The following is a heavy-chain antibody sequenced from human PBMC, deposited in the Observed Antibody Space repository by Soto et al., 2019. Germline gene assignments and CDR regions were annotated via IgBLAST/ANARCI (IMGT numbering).Heavy chain of an antibody. CDR2: IRNKADSYAT. CDR1: GFTFSGSH. D-gene: IGHD2-2*01. V-gene: IGHV3-73*01. CDR3: SRQTVSCHDY. Sequence: EVQLVESGGSLVQPGGSLKLSCAASGFTFSGSHMHWVRQASGKGLEWVGHIRNKADSYATAYAASVKGRFTISRDDSKNTAYLQMNGLKTEDTAVYYCSRQTVSCHDYWGQGTLVTVSS. J-gene: IGHJ4*02.